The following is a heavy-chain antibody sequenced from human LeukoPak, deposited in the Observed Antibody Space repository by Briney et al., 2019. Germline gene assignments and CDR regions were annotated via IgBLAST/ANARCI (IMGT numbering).Heavy chain of an antibody. V-gene: IGHV1-69*06. D-gene: IGHD2-15*01. CDR1: GGAFSSYA. CDR2: IIPIFGTA. Sequence: SVKVSCKASGGAFSSYAISWVRQAPGQGLEWMGGIIPIFGTANYAQKFQGRVTITADKSTSTAYMELSSLRSEDTAVYYCASQDCSGGSCYFDAFDIWGQGTMVTVSS. CDR3: ASQDCSGGSCYFDAFDI. J-gene: IGHJ3*02.